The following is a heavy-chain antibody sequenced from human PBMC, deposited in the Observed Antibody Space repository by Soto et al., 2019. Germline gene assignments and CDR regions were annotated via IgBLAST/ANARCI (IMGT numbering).Heavy chain of an antibody. Sequence: EVQLVESGGGLVQPGRSLRLSCAASGFTFDDYAMHWVRQAPGKGLEWVSGISWNSGSIGYADSVKGRFTISRDNAKNSLYLQTNSLRAEDTALYYCAKVLRSGYAMPFDYWGQGTLVTVSS. CDR1: GFTFDDYA. J-gene: IGHJ4*02. V-gene: IGHV3-9*01. D-gene: IGHD3-22*01. CDR2: ISWNSGSI. CDR3: AKVLRSGYAMPFDY.